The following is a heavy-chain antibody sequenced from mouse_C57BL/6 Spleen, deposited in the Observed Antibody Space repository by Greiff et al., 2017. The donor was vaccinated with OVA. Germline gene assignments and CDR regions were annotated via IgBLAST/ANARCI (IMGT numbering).Heavy chain of an antibody. V-gene: IGHV5-9-1*02. D-gene: IGHD1-1*01. CDR3: TRDQGLLRGDY. CDR1: GFTFSSYA. CDR2: ISSGGDYS. Sequence: EVKLVESGEGLVKPGGSLKLSCAASGFTFSSYAMSWVRQTPEKRLEWVAYISSGGDYSYYADTVKGRFTISRDNARNTLYLQMSSLKSEDTAMYYCTRDQGLLRGDYWGQGTSVTVSS. J-gene: IGHJ4*01.